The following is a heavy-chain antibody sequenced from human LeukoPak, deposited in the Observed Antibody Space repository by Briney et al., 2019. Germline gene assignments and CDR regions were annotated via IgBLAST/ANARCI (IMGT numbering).Heavy chain of an antibody. CDR3: ARALVPGFLDY. V-gene: IGHV3-74*01. Sequence: GGSLRLSCAASGFTFSSSWMYWVRQAPGKGLEWVSRINSDESITTYADSVKGRFTISGDNAKNTLYLQMNSLRAEATAVYYCARALVPGFLDYWGQGTPVTVSS. CDR1: GFTFSSSW. J-gene: IGHJ4*02. CDR2: INSDESIT.